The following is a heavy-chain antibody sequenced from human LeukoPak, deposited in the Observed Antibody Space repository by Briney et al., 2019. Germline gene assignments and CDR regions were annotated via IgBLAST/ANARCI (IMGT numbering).Heavy chain of an antibody. CDR1: GGSISSRSYY. J-gene: IGHJ4*02. CDR3: ARRGYSSSRLLVDY. Sequence: SETLSLTCTVSGGSISSRSYYWGWIRQPPGKGLEWIGKISDSGNTYYSPSLRSRVTISVDTSKNQFSLKLSSVTAADTAVYYCARRGYSSSRLLVDYWGQGTLVTVSS. CDR2: ISDSGNT. D-gene: IGHD1-26*01. V-gene: IGHV4-39*01.